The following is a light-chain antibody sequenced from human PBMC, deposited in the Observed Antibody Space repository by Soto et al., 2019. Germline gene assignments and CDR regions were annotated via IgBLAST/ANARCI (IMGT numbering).Light chain of an antibody. J-gene: IGKJ5*01. Sequence: EVVLTQSPATLSVSPGEGATLSCRASQSVNINLAWSQQTPGQAPRLLIYGASTRATGVPARFSGIGSGTEFNLTISTLPAEDFAVYYCQQYNNLPITCGQGTRLDSK. V-gene: IGKV3-15*01. CDR1: QSVNIN. CDR3: QQYNNLPIT. CDR2: GAS.